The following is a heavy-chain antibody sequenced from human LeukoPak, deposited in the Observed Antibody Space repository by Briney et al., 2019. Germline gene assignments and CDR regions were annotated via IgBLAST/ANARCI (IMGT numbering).Heavy chain of an antibody. J-gene: IGHJ3*02. CDR2: IYSGGST. Sequence: GGSLRLSCAASGFTVSSNYMSWVRQAPGKGLEWVSVIYSGGSTYYADSVKGRFTISRDNPKNTLYLQMSSLRAEDTAVYYCARGAPLRGDAFDIWGQGTMVTVSS. D-gene: IGHD3-10*01. CDR1: GFTVSSNY. V-gene: IGHV3-66*01. CDR3: ARGAPLRGDAFDI.